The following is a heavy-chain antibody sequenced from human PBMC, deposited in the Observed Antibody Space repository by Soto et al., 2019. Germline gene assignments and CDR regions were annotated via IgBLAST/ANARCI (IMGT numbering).Heavy chain of an antibody. CDR3: AGNLVHFQH. CDR2: INHSGNT. Sequence: SETLSLTCAVYGGSFIDYYWTWIRQPPGKGLEWIGEINHSGNTNYNPSLKSRVTISVDTSKNQFSLKLSSVTAADTAVYYCAGNLVHFQHWGQGTLVTVSS. CDR1: GGSFIDYY. J-gene: IGHJ1*01. V-gene: IGHV4-34*01.